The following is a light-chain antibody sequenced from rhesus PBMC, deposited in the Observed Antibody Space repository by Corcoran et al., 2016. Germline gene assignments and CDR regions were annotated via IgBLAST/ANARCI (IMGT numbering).Light chain of an antibody. CDR2: GES. J-gene: IGKJ2*01. Sequence: QVILTQSPATLSLSPGERATLSCRASQSVGSRLAWYQQKPGQAPRLLIYGESSRATGIPDRFRGDGSGTEFTPTISSLEPEDFAVYYCQKYSSTPYSFGQGTKVEIK. CDR1: QSVGSR. V-gene: IGKV3-53*01. CDR3: QKYSSTPYS.